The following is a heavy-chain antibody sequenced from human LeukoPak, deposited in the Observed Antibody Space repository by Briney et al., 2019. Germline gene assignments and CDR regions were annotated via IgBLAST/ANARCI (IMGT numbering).Heavy chain of an antibody. J-gene: IGHJ4*02. CDR1: GYTFTSYD. Sequence: ASVKVSCKASGYTFTSYDINWVRQAPGQGLEWMGWISAYNGNTNYAQKLQGRVTMTTDTSTSTAYMELRSLRSDDTAVYYCAREWRRSYYYDSSAFAWWGQGTLVTVSS. CDR2: ISAYNGNT. CDR3: AREWRRSYYYDSSAFAW. V-gene: IGHV1-18*01. D-gene: IGHD3-22*01.